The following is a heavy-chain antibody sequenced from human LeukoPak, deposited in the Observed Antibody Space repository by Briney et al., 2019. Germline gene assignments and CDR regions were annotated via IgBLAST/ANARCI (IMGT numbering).Heavy chain of an antibody. J-gene: IGHJ5*02. CDR2: ISYDGSNK. CDR1: GFTFSSYA. CDR3: ARVQGYCSGGSCHH. V-gene: IGHV3-30-3*01. Sequence: GGSLRLSCAASGFTFSSYAMHWVRQAPGKGLEWVAVISYDGSNKYYADSVKGRFTISRDNSKNTLYLQMNSLRAEDTAVYYRARVQGYCSGGSCHHWGQGTLVTVSS. D-gene: IGHD2-15*01.